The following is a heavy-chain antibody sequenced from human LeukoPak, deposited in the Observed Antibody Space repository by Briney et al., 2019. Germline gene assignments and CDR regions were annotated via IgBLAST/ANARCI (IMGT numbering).Heavy chain of an antibody. CDR3: ARDNYDGILTNYYSGFADY. J-gene: IGHJ4*02. D-gene: IGHD3-9*01. CDR2: INPNSGGT. CDR1: GYTFTGYY. Sequence: GSVKVSCKASGYTFTGYYMHWVRQAPGQGLEWMGWINPNSGGTNYAQKFQGRVTMTRDTSISTAYMELSRLRSDDTAVYSCARDNYDGILTNYYSGFADYWGQGTLVTVSS. V-gene: IGHV1-2*02.